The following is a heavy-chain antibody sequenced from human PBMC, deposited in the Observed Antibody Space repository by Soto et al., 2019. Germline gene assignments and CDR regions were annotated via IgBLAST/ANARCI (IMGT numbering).Heavy chain of an antibody. CDR3: ARGDIVVVPAAVTLDY. D-gene: IGHD2-2*01. CDR1: GYTFTGCY. J-gene: IGHJ4*02. V-gene: IGHV1-2*02. Sequence: ASVKVSCKASGYTFTGCYMHWVRQAPGQGLEWMGWINPNSGGTNYAQKFQGRVTMTRDTSISTAYMELSRLRSDDTAVYYCARGDIVVVPAAVTLDYWGQGTLVTVSS. CDR2: INPNSGGT.